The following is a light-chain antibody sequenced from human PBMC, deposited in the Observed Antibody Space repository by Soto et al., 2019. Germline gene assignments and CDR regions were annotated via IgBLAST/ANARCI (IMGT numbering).Light chain of an antibody. J-gene: IGLJ3*02. CDR2: EDN. V-gene: IGLV6-57*01. Sequence: NFMLTQPHSVSESPGKTVTISCTRSSGSIASNYVQWYQQRPGSSPTTVIYEDNQRPSGVPDRFSCSIDSSSNSASLTISGLKTEDEADYYCQSYDSSKWVFGGGTKLTVL. CDR3: QSYDSSKWV. CDR1: SGSIASNY.